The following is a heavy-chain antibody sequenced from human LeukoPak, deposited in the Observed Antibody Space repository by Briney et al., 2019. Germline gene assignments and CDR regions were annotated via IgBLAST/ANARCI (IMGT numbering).Heavy chain of an antibody. CDR3: TKDFVRYNIQFDY. V-gene: IGHV3-23*01. D-gene: IGHD1-1*01. Sequence: GGSLRLSCAASGLSFSFYAMSWVRQAPGKGLEWVSSISGGGAGTYYADSVRGRFTISRDNSKNTLYLQMNSLRAEDTALYYCTKDFVRYNIQFDYWGQGALVTVSS. CDR2: ISGGGAGT. CDR1: GLSFSFYA. J-gene: IGHJ4*02.